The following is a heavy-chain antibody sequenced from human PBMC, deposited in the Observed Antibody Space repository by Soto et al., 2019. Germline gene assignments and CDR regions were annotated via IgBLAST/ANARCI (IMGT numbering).Heavy chain of an antibody. D-gene: IGHD3-10*01. J-gene: IGHJ4*02. V-gene: IGHV3-30*04. CDR1: GFTFSNYT. Sequence: GGSLRLSCAASGFTFSNYTMHWVRQAPGKGLEWVALISYDEIDKYFADAVKGRFTISRDNSKNTLYLQMDSLRAEDTAVYYCAGRSGSSDFWGRGTLVTVSS. CDR3: AGRSGSSDF. CDR2: ISYDEIDK.